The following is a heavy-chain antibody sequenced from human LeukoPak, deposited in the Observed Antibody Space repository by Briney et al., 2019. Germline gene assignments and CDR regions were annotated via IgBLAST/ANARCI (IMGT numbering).Heavy chain of an antibody. CDR2: IYYSGST. CDR1: GGSISSSSYY. CDR3: AREYYDFWSADRYYFDY. Sequence: SETLSLTCTVSGGSISSSSYYWGWIRQPPGKGLEWIGSIYYSGSTYYNPSLKSRVTISVDTSKNQFSLKLSSVTAADTAVYYCAREYYDFWSADRYYFDYWGQGTLVNVSS. V-gene: IGHV4-39*07. J-gene: IGHJ4*02. D-gene: IGHD3-3*01.